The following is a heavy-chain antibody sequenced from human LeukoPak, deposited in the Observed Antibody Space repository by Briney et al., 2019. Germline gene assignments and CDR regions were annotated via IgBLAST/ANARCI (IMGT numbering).Heavy chain of an antibody. V-gene: IGHV3-74*01. CDR2: INSDGSST. J-gene: IGHJ4*02. CDR1: GFTCSSYW. CDR3: AQDSSGFDY. D-gene: IGHD6-19*01. Sequence: PGGSLRLXCAASGFTCSSYWMHWVRRAPGKGLVWVSRINSDGSSTSYADSVKGRFTISRDNAKNTLYLQMNSLRAEDTAVYYCAQDSSGFDYWGQGTLVTVSS.